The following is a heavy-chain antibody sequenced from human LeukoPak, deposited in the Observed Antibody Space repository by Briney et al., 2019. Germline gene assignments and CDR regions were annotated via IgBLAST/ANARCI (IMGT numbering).Heavy chain of an antibody. CDR3: ARLRYCGGDCYSDAFDI. D-gene: IGHD2-21*02. V-gene: IGHV4-59*11. Sequence: PSETLSLTCTVSGGSMSVHYWSWIRQTPGKGLEWIGHIYYTGATTYNPSLKSPVSISVDTSKNQFSLRLTSVTAADTAVYFCARLRYCGGDCYSDAFDIWGQGTMVTVSS. J-gene: IGHJ3*02. CDR2: IYYTGAT. CDR1: GGSMSVHY.